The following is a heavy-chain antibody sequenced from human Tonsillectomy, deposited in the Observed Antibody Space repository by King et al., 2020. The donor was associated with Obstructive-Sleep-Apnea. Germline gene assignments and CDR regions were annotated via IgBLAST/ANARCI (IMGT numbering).Heavy chain of an antibody. CDR1: GFTFSSYS. CDR2: ISSSGSYI. Sequence: GQLVQSGGGLVKPGGSLRLSCAASGFTFSSYSMNWVRQAPGKGLEWVSSISSSGSYIFYADSLKGRFTISRDNAKNSLYLRMNSLRAEDTAVYYCARNRGYNGYDPFDYWGQGTLVTVSS. CDR3: ARNRGYNGYDPFDY. D-gene: IGHD5-12*01. V-gene: IGHV3-21*01. J-gene: IGHJ4*02.